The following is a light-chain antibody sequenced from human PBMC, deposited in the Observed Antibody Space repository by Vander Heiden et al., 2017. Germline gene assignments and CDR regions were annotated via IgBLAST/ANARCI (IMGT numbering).Light chain of an antibody. V-gene: IGLV1-40*01. CDR1: SSSSGADYP. J-gene: IGLJ1*01. CDR2: DNT. Sequence: QFVLTQPPSVSAAPGPRFTISCTGRSSSSGADYPVHWYQQLPGTAPKLLIYDNTNRPSGVPDRFSGSRSGSSASLAIAGLQPEDEADYYCQSYDITLRGYIFGTGTTVTVL. CDR3: QSYDITLRGYI.